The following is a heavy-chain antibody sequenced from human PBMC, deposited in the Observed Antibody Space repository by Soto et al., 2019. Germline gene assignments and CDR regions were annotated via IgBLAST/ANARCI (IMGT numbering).Heavy chain of an antibody. CDR1: GFTFKNYP. Sequence: EVQLLESGGGLGQPGGSLRLSCATSGFTFKNYPLAWVRQSAGKWLQWVSSISGSGAERSYADSVKGRFTISRDDSQNTMSLPMHSLRVDDTARYFCAKGSLIFGEGVYDWFDTWGQGTLVVVSS. D-gene: IGHD3-10*01. V-gene: IGHV3-23*01. J-gene: IGHJ5*02. CDR2: ISGSGAER. CDR3: AKGSLIFGEGVYDWFDT.